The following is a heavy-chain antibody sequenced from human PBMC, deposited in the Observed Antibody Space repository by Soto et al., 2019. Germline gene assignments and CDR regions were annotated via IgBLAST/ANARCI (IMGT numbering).Heavy chain of an antibody. CDR2: ISWNSDSI. V-gene: IGHV3-9*01. J-gene: IGHJ4*02. CDR1: GFTFDDYA. CDR3: ASGRGYDILTGYYPYFDY. Sequence: EVQLVESGGGLAQPGRSLRLSCAASGFTFDDYAMHWVRQAPGKGLEWVSGISWNSDSIGYADYVKGRFTISRDNAKKSLYLEMNSLRAEDTALYYCASGRGYDILTGYYPYFDYWGQGTLVTVSS. D-gene: IGHD3-9*01.